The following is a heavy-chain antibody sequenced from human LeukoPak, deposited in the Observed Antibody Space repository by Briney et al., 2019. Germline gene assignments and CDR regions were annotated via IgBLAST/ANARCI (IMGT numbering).Heavy chain of an antibody. CDR3: ARRSSWYMGYYFDY. J-gene: IGHJ4*02. V-gene: IGHV4-4*07. CDR2: IYTSGST. CDR1: GGSISSYY. Sequence: PSETLSLTCTVSGGSISSYYWSWIRQPAGKGLEWIGRIYTSGSTNYNPSLKSRVTMSVDTSKNQFSLKLSSVTAADTAVYYCARRSSWYMGYYFDYWGQGTLVTVSS. D-gene: IGHD6-13*01.